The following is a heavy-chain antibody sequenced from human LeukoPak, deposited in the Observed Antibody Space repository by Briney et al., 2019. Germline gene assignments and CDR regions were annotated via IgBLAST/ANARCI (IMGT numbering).Heavy chain of an antibody. D-gene: IGHD6-19*01. CDR1: GYTFTGYY. J-gene: IGHJ4*02. Sequence: GASVKVSCKASGYTFTGYYMHWVRQAPGQGLEWMGWINPNSGGTNYAQKFQGRVTMTRDTSISTAYMELSRLRSDDTAVYYCARENVRRSSGWYWWELRIFDYWGQGTLVTVSS. CDR2: INPNSGGT. V-gene: IGHV1-2*02. CDR3: ARENVRRSSGWYWWELRIFDY.